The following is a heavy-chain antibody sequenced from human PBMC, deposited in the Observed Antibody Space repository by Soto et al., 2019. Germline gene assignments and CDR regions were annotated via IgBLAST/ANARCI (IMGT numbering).Heavy chain of an antibody. Sequence: EVQLVESGGDLVQRGGSLRLYCAASGFPFSSYWMHWVRHTPGKGLDWVARISGDGVTTYYADSVTGRFTVSRDNAKNTLSLQRSGLRAEDTAVYYCAREYYGLLTGYYTDYWGQGTPVSVSS. D-gene: IGHD3-9*01. J-gene: IGHJ4*02. CDR1: GFPFSSYW. CDR2: ISGDGVTT. V-gene: IGHV3-74*01. CDR3: AREYYGLLTGYYTDY.